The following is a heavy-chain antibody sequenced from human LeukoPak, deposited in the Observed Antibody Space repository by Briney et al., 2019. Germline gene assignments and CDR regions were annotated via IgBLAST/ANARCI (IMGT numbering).Heavy chain of an antibody. V-gene: IGHV4-4*07. CDR3: AIEQLERRRVHAFDY. CDR1: GVSISSYY. Sequence: SETLSLTCTVSGVSISSYYWSWIRQPAGKGLEWIGRIYTSGSTNYNPSLKSRVTMSVDTSKNQFSLKLSSVTAADTAVYYCAIEQLERRRVHAFDYWGQGTLVTVSS. CDR2: IYTSGST. J-gene: IGHJ4*02. D-gene: IGHD1-1*01.